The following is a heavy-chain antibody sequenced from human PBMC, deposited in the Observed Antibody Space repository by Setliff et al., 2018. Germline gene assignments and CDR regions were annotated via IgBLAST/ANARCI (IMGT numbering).Heavy chain of an antibody. V-gene: IGHV3-21*01. CDR2: IISSGGHI. CDR1: GFTFSSYT. J-gene: IGHJ6*02. Sequence: LRLSCAGSGFTFSSYTMNWVRQAPGKGLEWVSSIISSGGHIYYADSVKGRFTSSSDNAKNSLYLQMNSLRADDTAVYYCTRDYGFCSGGSCSYYGMDVWGQGTTVTVSS. CDR3: TRDYGFCSGGSCSYYGMDV. D-gene: IGHD2-15*01.